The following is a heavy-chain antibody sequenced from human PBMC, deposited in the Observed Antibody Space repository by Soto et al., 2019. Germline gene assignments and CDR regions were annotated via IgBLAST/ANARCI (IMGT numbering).Heavy chain of an antibody. D-gene: IGHD2-15*01. Sequence: ASVKVSCKASGYTFTSYYMHWVRQAPGQGLEWMGIINPSGGSTSYAQKFQGRVTMTRDTSTSTVYMELSSLRSEDTAVYYCARDRGPPIVVVVAATVMVCDTPGRPNYGMDVWGQGTTVTVSS. CDR2: INPSGGST. CDR1: GYTFTSYY. J-gene: IGHJ6*02. V-gene: IGHV1-46*03. CDR3: ARDRGPPIVVVVAATVMVCDTPGRPNYGMDV.